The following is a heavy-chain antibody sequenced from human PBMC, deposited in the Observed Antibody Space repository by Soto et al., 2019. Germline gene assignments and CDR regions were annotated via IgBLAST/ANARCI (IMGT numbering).Heavy chain of an antibody. J-gene: IGHJ4*02. CDR3: AKDLGGYSYDTPDY. CDR2: ISYDGSNK. V-gene: IGHV3-30*18. D-gene: IGHD5-18*01. Sequence: GGSMRLSCAAAGFPFSSYGMHWVRKAPGKGLEWVAVISYDGSNKYYADSVKGRFTISRDNSKNTLYLQMNSLRAEDTAVYYCAKDLGGYSYDTPDYWGQGTLVTVSS. CDR1: GFPFSSYG.